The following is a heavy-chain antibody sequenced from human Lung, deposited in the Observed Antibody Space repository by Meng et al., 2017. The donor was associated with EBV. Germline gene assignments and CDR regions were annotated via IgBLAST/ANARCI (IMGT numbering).Heavy chain of an antibody. V-gene: IGHV4-30-4*01. D-gene: IGHD2-15*01. CDR2: IYYSGGT. CDR3: AREWCSGGSCYPDY. J-gene: IGHJ4*02. Sequence: QVQLQESGPGMVKPSQTLSLTCAVSGGSISSGGYYWSWIRQPPGKGLEWIGYIYYSGGTYYNPSLKSRVTISVDTSKNQFSLKLSSVTAADTAVYYCAREWCSGGSCYPDYWGQGTLVTVSS. CDR1: GGSISSGGYY.